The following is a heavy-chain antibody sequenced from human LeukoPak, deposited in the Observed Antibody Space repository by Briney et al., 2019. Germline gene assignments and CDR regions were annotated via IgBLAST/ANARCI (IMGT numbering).Heavy chain of an antibody. CDR1: GFTFSSYA. J-gene: IGHJ6*02. V-gene: IGHV3-23*01. CDR3: AKYLYSVSYYGMDV. CDR2: ITGCGGGT. D-gene: IGHD2-15*01. Sequence: GGSLRLSCAASGFTFSSYAMCWVRQAPGKGLEWVSSITGCGGGTFYADSVKGRFTISRDNSKNTLYLQTDSLRAEDTALYYCAKYLYSVSYYGMDVWGQGTTVTVSS.